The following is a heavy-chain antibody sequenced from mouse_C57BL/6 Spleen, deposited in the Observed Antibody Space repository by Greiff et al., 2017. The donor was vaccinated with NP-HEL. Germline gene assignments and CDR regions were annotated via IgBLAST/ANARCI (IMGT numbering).Heavy chain of an antibody. Sequence: QVQLKQPGAELVKPGASVKLSCKASGYTFTSYWMHWVKQRPGQGLEWIGMIHPNSGSTNYNEKFKSKATLTVDKSSSTAYMQLSSLTSEDSAVYYCARVLITKDYAMDYWGQGTSVTVSS. V-gene: IGHV1-64*01. D-gene: IGHD1-1*01. CDR1: GYTFTSYW. CDR3: ARVLITKDYAMDY. J-gene: IGHJ4*01. CDR2: IHPNSGST.